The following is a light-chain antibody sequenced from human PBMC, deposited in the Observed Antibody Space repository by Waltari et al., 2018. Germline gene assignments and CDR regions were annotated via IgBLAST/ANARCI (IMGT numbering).Light chain of an antibody. CDR1: QTVLYSPNNQNF. CDR3: QQYYGIPLT. V-gene: IGKV4-1*01. CDR2: WAS. J-gene: IGKJ4*01. Sequence: DIVMTQSPDSLAVSLGERATINCESSQTVLYSPNNQNFLAWYQQKPGQPLKLLIYWASTRASGVHDRFSGSGSGTRFTLTITSLQAEDVAVYYCQQYYGIPLTFGGGTKVEIK.